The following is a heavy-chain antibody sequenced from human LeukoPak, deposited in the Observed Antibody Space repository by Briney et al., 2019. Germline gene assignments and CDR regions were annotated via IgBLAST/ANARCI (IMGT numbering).Heavy chain of an antibody. CDR1: GFTFSGHW. V-gene: IGHV3-21*06. CDR3: ARGGYSYVYGYFDY. D-gene: IGHD5-18*01. CDR2: ISSSSSFL. Sequence: GGSLRLSCAASGFTFSGHWLHWVRQAPGKGLEWVSSISSSSSFLYYAGSVKGRFTISRDNAKNSLYLQVNSLRAEDTAVYYCARGGYSYVYGYFDYWGQGTLVTVSS. J-gene: IGHJ4*02.